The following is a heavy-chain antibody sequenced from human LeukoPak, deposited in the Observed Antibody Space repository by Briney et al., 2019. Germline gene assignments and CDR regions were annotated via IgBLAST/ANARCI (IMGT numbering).Heavy chain of an antibody. J-gene: IGHJ5*02. CDR2: ISSSSSYT. Sequence: GSLRLPCAASGFTFSDYYMSWIRQAPGKGLEWVSYISSSSSYTNYADSVKGRLTISRDNAKNSLYLQMNSLRAEDTAVYYCARYNDILTGSNNWFDPWGQGTLVTVSS. CDR1: GFTFSDYY. D-gene: IGHD3-9*01. V-gene: IGHV3-11*06. CDR3: ARYNDILTGSNNWFDP.